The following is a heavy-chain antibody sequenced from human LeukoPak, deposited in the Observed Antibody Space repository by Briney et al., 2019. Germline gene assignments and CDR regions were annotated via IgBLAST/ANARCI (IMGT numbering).Heavy chain of an antibody. D-gene: IGHD6-19*01. CDR1: GGSISFYY. CDR3: ARAVAVAGNYGTTNRFVDY. V-gene: IGHV4-59*08. J-gene: IGHJ4*02. CDR2: IYYSGST. Sequence: SETLSLTCTVSGGSISFYYWSWIRQPPGKGLEWIGYIYYSGSTKYNPSLKSPITISVDTSKNQFSLNLSSVTAADTAVYYCARAVAVAGNYGTTNRFVDYWGQGTLVTVSS.